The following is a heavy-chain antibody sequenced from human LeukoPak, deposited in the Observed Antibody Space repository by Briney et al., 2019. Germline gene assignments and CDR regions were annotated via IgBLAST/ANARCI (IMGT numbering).Heavy chain of an antibody. Sequence: GGSLRLSCAASGFTFSSYAMSWVRQAPGKGLEWVSAISGSGGSTYYADSVKGRFTISRDNSKNTLYLQMNSLRAEDTAVYYCAKDGIFGSSRRYYFDYWGQGTLVTVSS. J-gene: IGHJ4*02. V-gene: IGHV3-23*01. D-gene: IGHD6-13*01. CDR1: GFTFSSYA. CDR2: ISGSGGST. CDR3: AKDGIFGSSRRYYFDY.